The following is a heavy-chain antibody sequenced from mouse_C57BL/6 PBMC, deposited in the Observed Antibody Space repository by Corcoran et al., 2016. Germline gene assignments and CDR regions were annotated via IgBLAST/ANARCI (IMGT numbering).Heavy chain of an antibody. D-gene: IGHD2-3*01. Sequence: QVQLQQAGPERVKPGASVKISCKASGYTFTDYYINWVKQRPVQGLEWIGWIFPGSGSTYYNEKFKGKATLTVDKSYSTAYMLLSSLTSEDSAFYFCARSRGYYYFDYWCQGTTLTVSS. V-gene: IGHV1-75*01. CDR1: GYTFTDYY. CDR2: IFPGSGST. J-gene: IGHJ2*01. CDR3: ARSRGYYYFDY.